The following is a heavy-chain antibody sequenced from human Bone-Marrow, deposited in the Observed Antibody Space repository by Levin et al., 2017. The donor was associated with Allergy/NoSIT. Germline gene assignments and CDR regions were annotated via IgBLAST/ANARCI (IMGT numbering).Heavy chain of an antibody. D-gene: IGHD1-26*01. Sequence: GGSLRLSCAASGFTVSSNYMSWVRQAPGKGLEWVSVIYSGGSTYYADSVKGRFTISRDNSKNTLYLQMNSLRAEDTAVYYCARMLSGSYFFSWGQGTLVTVSS. J-gene: IGHJ5*02. CDR3: ARMLSGSYFFS. CDR2: IYSGGST. CDR1: GFTVSSNY. V-gene: IGHV3-53*01.